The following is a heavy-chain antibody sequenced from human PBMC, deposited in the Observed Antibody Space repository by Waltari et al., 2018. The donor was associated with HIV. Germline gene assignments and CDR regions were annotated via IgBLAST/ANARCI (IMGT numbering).Heavy chain of an antibody. CDR3: TRSIPGDYYY. V-gene: IGHV3-74*01. J-gene: IGHJ4*02. CDR2: INGDGSAT. Sequence: EVQLVESGGGLVQPGGSLRLSCAASGFNLSDFWMHWVRQAPGKGLVVVLSINGDGSATRYADSVKGRFTISRDNAKNTLYLQMNSLRAEDTAVYYCTRSIPGDYYYWGQGTLVTVSS. D-gene: IGHD3-16*01. CDR1: GFNLSDFW.